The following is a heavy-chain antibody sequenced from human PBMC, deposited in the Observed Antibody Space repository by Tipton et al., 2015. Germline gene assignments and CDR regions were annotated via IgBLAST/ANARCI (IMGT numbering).Heavy chain of an antibody. CDR1: DGSISSYY. V-gene: IGHV4-59*01. D-gene: IGHD1-14*01. J-gene: IGHJ5*02. CDR2: IYYSGTT. CDR3: ATGTSRFDP. Sequence: RLVKPSETLSLTCTVSDGSISSYYWSWIRQSPGKGLEWIGNIYYSGTTNYNPSFKSRVTISVDTSKIQSSLKLSSVTAADTAVYYCATGTSRFDPWGQGTLVTVSS.